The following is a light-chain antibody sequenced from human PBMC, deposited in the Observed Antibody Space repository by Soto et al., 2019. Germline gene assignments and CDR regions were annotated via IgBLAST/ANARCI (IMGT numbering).Light chain of an antibody. CDR1: QSVTSRF. V-gene: IGKV3-20*01. CDR3: QDYVSPPFS. Sequence: DTVLTQSPGTLSLSPGERATLSCRASQSVTSRFLAWYQQRTGQAPSLLIYGASNRAAGIPDRFSGGGSGTDFIFTITRLEPEDFAVYCCQDYVSPPFSFGQGTK. CDR2: GAS. J-gene: IGKJ2*03.